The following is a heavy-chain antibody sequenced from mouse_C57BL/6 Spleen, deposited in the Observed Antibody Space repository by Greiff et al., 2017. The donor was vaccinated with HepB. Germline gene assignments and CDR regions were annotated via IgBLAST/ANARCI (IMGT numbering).Heavy chain of an antibody. V-gene: IGHV1-54*01. CDR1: GYAFTNYL. J-gene: IGHJ2*01. Sequence: QVQLKQSGAELVRPGTSVKVSCKASGYAFTNYLIEWVKQRPGQGLEWIGVINPGSGGTNYNEKFKGKATLTADKSSSTAYMQLSSLTSEDSAVYFCARSAQAPDYWGQGTTLTVSS. D-gene: IGHD3-2*02. CDR3: ARSAQAPDY. CDR2: INPGSGGT.